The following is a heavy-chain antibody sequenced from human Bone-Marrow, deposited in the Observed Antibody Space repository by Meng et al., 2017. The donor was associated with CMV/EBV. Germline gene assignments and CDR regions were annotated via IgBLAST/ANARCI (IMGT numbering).Heavy chain of an antibody. CDR1: GFTFSSYS. Sequence: GESLKISCAASGFTFSSYSMNWVRQAPGKGLEWVSYISSSSSTIYYADSVKGRFTIYRDNAKNSLYLQMNSLRAEDTAVYYCATGGVQIDYWGQGTLVTVSS. D-gene: IGHD3-16*01. CDR3: ATGGVQIDY. V-gene: IGHV3-48*04. J-gene: IGHJ4*02. CDR2: ISSSSSTI.